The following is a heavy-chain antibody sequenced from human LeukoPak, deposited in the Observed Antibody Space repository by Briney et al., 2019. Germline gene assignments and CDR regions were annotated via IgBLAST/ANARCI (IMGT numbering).Heavy chain of an antibody. CDR2: INPNSGGT. CDR1: RYTFTGYY. V-gene: IGHV1-2*06. J-gene: IGHJ6*02. CDR3: AREKVRQSGMDV. D-gene: IGHD2-2*01. Sequence: GASVKVSCKASRYTFTGYYMHWVRQAPGQGLEWMGRINPNSGGTNYAQKFQGRVTMTRDTSISTAYMELSRLRSDDTAVYYCAREKVRQSGMDVWGQGTTVTVSS.